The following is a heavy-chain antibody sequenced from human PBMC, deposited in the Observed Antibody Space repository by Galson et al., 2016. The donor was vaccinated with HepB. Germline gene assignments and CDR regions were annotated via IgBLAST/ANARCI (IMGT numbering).Heavy chain of an antibody. Sequence: SLRLSCAASGFTFNSYWMAWVRQAPGKGLEWVANIKQDGSENYYVDSVKGRLTISRDNAKNSLYLQMNSLRVEDTAVYYCACPTGGNWTDYWGQGTLVTVSS. V-gene: IGHV3-7*05. CDR2: IKQDGSEN. CDR3: ACPTGGNWTDY. J-gene: IGHJ4*02. D-gene: IGHD1-1*01. CDR1: GFTFNSYW.